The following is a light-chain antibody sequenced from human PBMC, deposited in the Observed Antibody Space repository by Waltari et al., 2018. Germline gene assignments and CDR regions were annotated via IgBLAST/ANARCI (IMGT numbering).Light chain of an antibody. Sequence: AIQVTQPPSSLSASVGDSVTITCRASQGIRNDLGWYQQKPGKAPKLLIYAASSLQIGVPSRFSGSGSGTDFTLTISSLQPEDFATYYCLQDYSYPRTFGQGTKVEIK. CDR2: AAS. CDR3: LQDYSYPRT. CDR1: QGIRND. J-gene: IGKJ1*01. V-gene: IGKV1-6*01.